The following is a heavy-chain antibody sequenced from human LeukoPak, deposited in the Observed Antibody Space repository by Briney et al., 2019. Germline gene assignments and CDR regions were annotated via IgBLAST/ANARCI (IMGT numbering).Heavy chain of an antibody. CDR1: GYTFTGYY. J-gene: IGHJ6*03. V-gene: IGHV1-2*02. D-gene: IGHD1-1*01. CDR3: ARDATTAIGTVYMDV. CDR2: INPNSGGT. Sequence: ASVKVSCKASGYTFTGYYMHWVRQAPGQGLEWMGWINPNSGGTNYAQKFQGRVTMTRDTSISTAYMELSSLRVEDTAIYYCARDATTAIGTVYMDVWGKGTTVTISS.